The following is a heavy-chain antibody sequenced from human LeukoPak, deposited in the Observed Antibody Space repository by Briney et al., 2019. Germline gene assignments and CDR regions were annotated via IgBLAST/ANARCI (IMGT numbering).Heavy chain of an antibody. CDR2: IYYSRST. Sequence: PSETLSLTCTVSGGSISSFYWSWIRQPPGKGLEGGGYIYYSRSTKHSPSLNSPVTISADTSKNQFSLRMSSVTAADTAIYYCARVGLAAAGTTYDYWGQGTLVTVSS. V-gene: IGHV4-59*01. CDR3: ARVGLAAAGTTYDY. J-gene: IGHJ4*02. D-gene: IGHD6-13*01. CDR1: GGSISSFY.